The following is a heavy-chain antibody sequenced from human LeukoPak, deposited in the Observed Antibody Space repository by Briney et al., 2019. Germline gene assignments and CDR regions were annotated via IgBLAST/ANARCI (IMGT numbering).Heavy chain of an antibody. J-gene: IGHJ4*02. Sequence: SETLSLTCTASGGSLTDGDYYWGWVRQSPGTGLHWLATTWRGASLNSRVTISLDTSQNQFSLKLTSVSAADTAMYYCARYKGSDGYNYRGFDFWGQGTLVTVSS. D-gene: IGHD5-24*01. V-gene: IGHV4-61*08. CDR2: TWRG. CDR3: ARYKGSDGYNYRGFDF. CDR1: GGSLTDGDYY.